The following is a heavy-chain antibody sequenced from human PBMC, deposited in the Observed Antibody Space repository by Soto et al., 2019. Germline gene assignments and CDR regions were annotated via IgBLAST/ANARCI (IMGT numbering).Heavy chain of an antibody. Sequence: PSETLSLTCAVYGGSSSGYYWSWIRQPPGKGLEWIGEINHSGSTNYNPSLKSRVTISVDTSKNQFSLKLSSVTAADTAVYYCARAGLGEGAAEVEGAFDIWGQGTMVTVSS. CDR1: GGSSSGYY. CDR2: INHSGST. J-gene: IGHJ3*02. D-gene: IGHD6-13*01. V-gene: IGHV4-34*01. CDR3: ARAGLGEGAAEVEGAFDI.